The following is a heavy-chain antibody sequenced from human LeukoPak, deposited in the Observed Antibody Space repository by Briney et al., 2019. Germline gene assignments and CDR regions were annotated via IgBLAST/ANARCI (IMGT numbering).Heavy chain of an antibody. CDR2: INTDGSST. CDR1: GFTFSSYW. V-gene: IGHV3-74*01. J-gene: IGHJ4*02. Sequence: GGSLRLSCAASGFTFSSYWMHWVRQAPGKGLVWVSRINTDGSSTNYADSVKGRFTISRDNAKNSLYLQMNSLRAEDTAVYYCAREMGGVTMTGVDYWGQGTLVTVSS. CDR3: AREMGGVTMTGVDY. D-gene: IGHD3-10*02.